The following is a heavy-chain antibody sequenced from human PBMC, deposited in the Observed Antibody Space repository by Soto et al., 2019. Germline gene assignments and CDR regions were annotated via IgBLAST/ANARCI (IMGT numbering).Heavy chain of an antibody. V-gene: IGHV3-9*01. CDR2: ISWNSGSI. CDR1: GFTFDDYA. J-gene: IGHJ3*02. CDR3: AKDSAAAMAFDI. D-gene: IGHD6-13*01. Sequence: GGSLRLSCAASGFTFDDYAMHWVRQAPGKGLEWVSGISWNSGSIGYADSVKGRFTISRDNAKNSLYLQMNSLRAEDTALYYCAKDSAAAMAFDIWGQGTMVTVSS.